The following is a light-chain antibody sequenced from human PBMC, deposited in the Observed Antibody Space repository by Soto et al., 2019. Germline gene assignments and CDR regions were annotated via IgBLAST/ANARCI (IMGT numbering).Light chain of an antibody. CDR3: QQYLSTRT. J-gene: IGKJ1*01. CDR2: GAS. V-gene: IGKV1-5*03. Sequence: DVQMTQSPSTLSASVGDRVTITCRAGQNIRGWLAWYQQKPGRAPNLLIYGASILESGVPLRFSGSGFGTEFTLTISSLQPEDLGTYSCQQYLSTRTFCQGTKVEVK. CDR1: QNIRGW.